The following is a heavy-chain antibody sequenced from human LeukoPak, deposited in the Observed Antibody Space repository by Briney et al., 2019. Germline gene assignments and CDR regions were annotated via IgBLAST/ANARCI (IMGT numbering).Heavy chain of an antibody. CDR1: GFTVNSNY. Sequence: GGSLRLSCAGSGFTVNSNYLSWVRQAPGKGLEWVASMRNDGSQIYYADSVKGRFTLSRDNSKNTLYLQMNSLRVEDTAIYYCAKDMGRRIFGVAYDAFHIWGQVTMVTVSS. J-gene: IGHJ3*02. V-gene: IGHV3-30*02. CDR3: AKDMGRRIFGVAYDAFHI. D-gene: IGHD3-3*01. CDR2: MRNDGSQI.